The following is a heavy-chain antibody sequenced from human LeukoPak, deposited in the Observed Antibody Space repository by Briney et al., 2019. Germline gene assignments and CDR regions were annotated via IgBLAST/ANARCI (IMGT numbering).Heavy chain of an antibody. J-gene: IGHJ4*02. D-gene: IGHD6-19*01. Sequence: PGGSLRLSCAASGLIFSDYYMSWIRQAPGQGLEWVSYISPDGSYTTYADSVKGRFTISRDNAKNSLFLQMNSLRAEDTAVYYCARGPYSSGSSADYWGQGTLVTVSS. CDR3: ARGPYSSGSSADY. V-gene: IGHV3-11*06. CDR2: ISPDGSYT. CDR1: GLIFSDYY.